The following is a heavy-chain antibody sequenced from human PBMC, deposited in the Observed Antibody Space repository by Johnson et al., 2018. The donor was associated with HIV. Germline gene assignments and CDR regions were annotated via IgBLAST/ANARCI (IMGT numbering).Heavy chain of an antibody. V-gene: IGHV3-66*01. CDR2: IYSGGST. D-gene: IGHD6-13*01. CDR1: GCTVSSNY. Sequence: MLLVESGGGLVQSGGSLRLSCAASGCTVSSNYMNWVRQAPGKGLEWVSVIYSGGSTYYADSVKGRFTISRDNSKNTLYLLMNSLRAEDTAVYYCAKEGNFSSWNPDAFDIWGQGTMVTVSS. J-gene: IGHJ3*02. CDR3: AKEGNFSSWNPDAFDI.